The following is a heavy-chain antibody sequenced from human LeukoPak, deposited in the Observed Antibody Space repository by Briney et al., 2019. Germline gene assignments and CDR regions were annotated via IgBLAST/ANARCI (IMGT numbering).Heavy chain of an antibody. Sequence: ASVKLSCKASGYTFSTYGLSWVRQAPGKGLEWMAWINPDGGGTNYAQKLQGRVTMTRDTSISTAYMALTRLRSDDTAVYYCAKVSVATILNPYNSSGAIDYWGQGTLVTVSS. CDR3: AKVSVATILNPYNSSGAIDY. CDR1: GYTFSTYG. J-gene: IGHJ4*02. V-gene: IGHV1-2*02. CDR2: INPDGGGT. D-gene: IGHD3-22*01.